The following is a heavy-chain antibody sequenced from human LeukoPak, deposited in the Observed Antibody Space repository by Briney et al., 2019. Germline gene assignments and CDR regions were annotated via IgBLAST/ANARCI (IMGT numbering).Heavy chain of an antibody. CDR3: AKGSSGTYSRIYFDH. D-gene: IGHD1-26*01. CDR2: ISHDGSNK. Sequence: GGSLRLSCAASGFTFSSYGMHWVRQAPGKGLEWVALISHDGSNKYYADSVKGRFTISRDNPKNTLYLQMNSLRAEDTALYYCAKGSSGTYSRIYFDHRGQGTLVTVSS. CDR1: GFTFSSYG. J-gene: IGHJ4*02. V-gene: IGHV3-30*18.